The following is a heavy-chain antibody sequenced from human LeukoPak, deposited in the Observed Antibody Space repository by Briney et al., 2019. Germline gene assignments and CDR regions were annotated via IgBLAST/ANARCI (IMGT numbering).Heavy chain of an antibody. CDR2: ISGSGGST. CDR3: AKDGHRQVISDY. J-gene: IGHJ4*02. Sequence: GGSLRLSCAASGFTFSSYAMSWVRQAPGKGLEWVSAISGSGGSTYYADSVKGRFTISRDNSKNTLYLQMNSLRAEDRAVYYCAKDGHRQVISDYWGQGTLVTGSS. CDR1: GFTFSSYA. V-gene: IGHV3-23*01. D-gene: IGHD3-9*01.